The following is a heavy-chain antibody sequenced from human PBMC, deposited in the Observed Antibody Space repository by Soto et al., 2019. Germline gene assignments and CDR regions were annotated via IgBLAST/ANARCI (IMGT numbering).Heavy chain of an antibody. CDR3: AKLGSWSPFFYYYGLDV. D-gene: IGHD3-10*01. CDR2: ISGSGGST. V-gene: IGHV3-23*01. CDR1: GFTFSSYA. J-gene: IGHJ6*02. Sequence: GGSLRLSCGASGFTFSSYAMSWGRQAPGKGLEWVSAISGSGGSTYYADSVKGRFTISRDNSKNTLYLQMNSLRAEDTAVYYCAKLGSWSPFFYYYGLDVWGQGTTVTVSS.